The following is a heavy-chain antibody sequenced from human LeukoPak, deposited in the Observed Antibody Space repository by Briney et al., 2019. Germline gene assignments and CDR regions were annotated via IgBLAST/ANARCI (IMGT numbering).Heavy chain of an antibody. D-gene: IGHD3-3*01. J-gene: IGHJ6*03. V-gene: IGHV1-8*03. CDR1: GYTFTSYD. CDR3: ARVYRGSNRYYDFWTGPPDYYYMDV. Sequence: ASVKVSCKASGYTFTSYDINWVRQATGQGLEWMGWMNPISGNTGYAQKFQGRVTITRNTSISTAYMELSSLRSEDTAVYYCARVYRGSNRYYDFWTGPPDYYYMDVWGKGTTVTVSS. CDR2: MNPISGNT.